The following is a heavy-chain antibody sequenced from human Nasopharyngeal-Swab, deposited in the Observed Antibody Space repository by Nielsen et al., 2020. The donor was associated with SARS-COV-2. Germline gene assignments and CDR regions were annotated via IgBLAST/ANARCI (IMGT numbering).Heavy chain of an antibody. CDR3: AATSVLRFLEWLNNWFDP. J-gene: IGHJ5*02. V-gene: IGHV4-39*01. Sequence: SCTVSGGSISSSSYYWGWIRQPPGKGLEWIGSIYYSGSTYYNPSLKSRVTISVDTSKNQFSLKLSSVTAADTAVYYCAATSVLRFLEWLNNWFDPWGQGTLGTVSS. CDR1: GGSISSSSYY. CDR2: IYYSGST. D-gene: IGHD3-3*01.